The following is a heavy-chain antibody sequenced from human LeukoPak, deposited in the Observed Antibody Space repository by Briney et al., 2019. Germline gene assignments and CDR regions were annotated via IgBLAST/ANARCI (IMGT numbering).Heavy chain of an antibody. J-gene: IGHJ4*02. CDR3: ARRYCTGGSCSHFDS. CDR2: IYPGDSDT. CDR1: GYSFTSYW. V-gene: IGHV5-51*01. D-gene: IGHD2-15*01. Sequence: GESLKISCKGSGYSFTSYWIGWVRQMPGKGLEWMGIIYPGDSDTRYSPSFQGQVTISADKSISTAYLQWSSLKASDTAMYYCARRYCTGGSCSHFDSWGQGTLVTVSS.